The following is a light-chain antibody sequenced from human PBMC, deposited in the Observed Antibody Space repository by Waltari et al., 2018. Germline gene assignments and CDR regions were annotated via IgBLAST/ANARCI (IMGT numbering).Light chain of an antibody. CDR2: VHSDGSH. Sequence: QLVLTQSPSASASLGASVKLTCTLSSGHSSNVIAWLQQQPAKGPRYLMQVHSDGSHSKGDKIPDRFSGSSSGAEHYRTISSLQSEDEADYYCQTGGHGTWVFGGGTKLTVL. V-gene: IGLV4-69*01. CDR3: QTGGHGTWV. CDR1: SGHSSNV. J-gene: IGLJ3*02.